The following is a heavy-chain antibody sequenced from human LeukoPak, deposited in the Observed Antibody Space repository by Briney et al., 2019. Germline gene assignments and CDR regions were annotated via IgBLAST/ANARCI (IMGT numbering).Heavy chain of an antibody. CDR3: ARLGPGRDVSNSFDL. CDR2: ISSRSTYR. V-gene: IGHV3-21*06. Sequence: GGSLSLSCEASGFSFRMYDMTWVRQAPGKGLEYVSSISSRSTYRFSADSVRGRFTISRDDAKNLLFLHMNSLRGDDTAVYYCARLGPGRDVSNSFDLWGQGTLVTVSS. J-gene: IGHJ4*02. D-gene: IGHD5-24*01. CDR1: GFSFRMYD.